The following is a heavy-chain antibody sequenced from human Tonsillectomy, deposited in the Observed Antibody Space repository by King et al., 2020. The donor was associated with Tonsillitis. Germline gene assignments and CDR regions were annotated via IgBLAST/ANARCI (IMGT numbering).Heavy chain of an antibody. V-gene: IGHV1-46*03. Sequence: QVQLVESGAEVKKPGASVKVSCKASGYTFTSYYMHWVRQAPGQGLEWMGIINPSGGRTSYAQKFQGRVTMTRDTSTSTVYMELSSLRSEDTALYYCARRLGIAASDYAFDIWGQGTMVNVSS. CDR3: ARRLGIAASDYAFDI. CDR1: GYTFTSYY. CDR2: INPSGGRT. D-gene: IGHD6-13*01. J-gene: IGHJ3*02.